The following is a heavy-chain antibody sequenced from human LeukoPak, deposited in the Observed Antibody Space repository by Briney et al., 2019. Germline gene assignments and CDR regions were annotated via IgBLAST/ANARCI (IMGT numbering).Heavy chain of an antibody. Sequence: GESLKISCKGSGYSFTSYWIGWVRQMPGKGLEWMGIIYPGDSDTRYSPSFQGQVTISADKSISTAYLQWSSLKASDTAMYYYARHWVGGYCSSTSCYTGLDYWGQGTLVTVSS. CDR3: ARHWVGGYCSSTSCYTGLDY. D-gene: IGHD2-2*02. CDR2: IYPGDSDT. J-gene: IGHJ4*02. CDR1: GYSFTSYW. V-gene: IGHV5-51*01.